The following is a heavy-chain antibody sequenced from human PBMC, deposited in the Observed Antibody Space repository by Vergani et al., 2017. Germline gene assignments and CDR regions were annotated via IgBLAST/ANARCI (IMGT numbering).Heavy chain of an antibody. CDR1: GFTFNRYG. Sequence: QVQLVQSGGGVVQPGGSLRLSCVASGFTFNRYGLQWVRQAPGKGLEWVAYVLFDGSNEYYADSVKGRFIVSRDNSNDAVYLQMNSLRTDDTAVYYCARDLEYCHEGSCALWGQGSVVTVSS. V-gene: IGHV3-30*02. CDR3: ARDLEYCHEGSCAL. D-gene: IGHD2-15*01. J-gene: IGHJ4*02. CDR2: VLFDGSNE.